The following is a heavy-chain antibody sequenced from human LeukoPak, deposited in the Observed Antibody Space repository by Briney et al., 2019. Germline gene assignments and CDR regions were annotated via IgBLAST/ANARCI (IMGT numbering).Heavy chain of an antibody. J-gene: IGHJ4*02. D-gene: IGHD6-19*01. Sequence: SETLSLTCAVYGGSFSGYYWSWIRQPPGKGLEWIGEINHSGSTNYNPSLKSRVTISVDTSKNQFSLKLSSVTAADTAVYYCARGQDNNNGWDYWGQGTLVTVSS. CDR2: INHSGST. CDR1: GGSFSGYY. V-gene: IGHV4-34*01. CDR3: ARGQDNNNGWDY.